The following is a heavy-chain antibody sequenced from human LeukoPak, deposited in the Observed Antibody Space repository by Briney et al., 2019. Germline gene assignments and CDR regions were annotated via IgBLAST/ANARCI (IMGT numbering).Heavy chain of an antibody. J-gene: IGHJ5*02. Sequence: KPSETLSLTCAVYGGSFSGYYWSWIRQPPGKGLEWIGEINHSGSTNYNPSLKSRVTISVDTSKNQFSLKLSSVTAADTAVYYCARDLLTRGYSGYDTWGQGTLVTVSS. CDR1: GGSFSGYY. D-gene: IGHD5-12*01. V-gene: IGHV4-34*01. CDR3: ARDLLTRGYSGYDT. CDR2: INHSGST.